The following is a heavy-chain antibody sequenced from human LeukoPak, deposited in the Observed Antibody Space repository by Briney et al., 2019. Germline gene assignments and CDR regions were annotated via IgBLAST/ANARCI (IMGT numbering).Heavy chain of an antibody. Sequence: GGSLRLSCAASGVTFSNYSMNWVRQAPGKGLEWVSYISSSSTIYYADSVKGRFTISRDTAKNSLYLQMNSLRTEDTAVYYCAKPALLWFGELQGRDWFDPWGQGTLVTVSS. J-gene: IGHJ5*02. D-gene: IGHD3-10*01. CDR1: GVTFSNYS. CDR3: AKPALLWFGELQGRDWFDP. CDR2: ISSSSTI. V-gene: IGHV3-48*04.